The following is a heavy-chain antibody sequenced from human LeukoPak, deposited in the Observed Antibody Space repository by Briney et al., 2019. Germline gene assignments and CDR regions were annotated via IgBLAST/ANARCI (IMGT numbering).Heavy chain of an antibody. D-gene: IGHD6-13*01. CDR1: GFTFSSYG. V-gene: IGHV3-49*04. J-gene: IGHJ5*02. CDR3: TRARSHIAAVRFDP. Sequence: GGSLRLACADSGFTFSSYGMSWVRQAPGKGLEWVGFIRSKAYGGTTEYAASVKGRFTISRDDSKSIAYLQMNSLKTEDTAVYYCTRARSHIAAVRFDPWGQGTLVTVSS. CDR2: IRSKAYGGTT.